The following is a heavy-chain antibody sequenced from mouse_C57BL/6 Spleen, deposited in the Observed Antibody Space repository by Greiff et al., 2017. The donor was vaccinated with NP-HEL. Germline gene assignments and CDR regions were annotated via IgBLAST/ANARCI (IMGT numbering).Heavy chain of an antibody. D-gene: IGHD2-3*01. J-gene: IGHJ1*03. CDR2: IDPSASYT. CDR1: GYTFTSYW. Sequence: VQLQQSGAELVRPGTSVKLSCKASGYTFTSYWMHWVKQRPGQGLEWIGVIDPSASYTNYNQKFKGKATLTVDTSSSTAYMQLSSLTSEDSAVYYCARGYDGDYGYFDVWGTGTTVTVSS. V-gene: IGHV1-59*01. CDR3: ARGYDGDYGYFDV.